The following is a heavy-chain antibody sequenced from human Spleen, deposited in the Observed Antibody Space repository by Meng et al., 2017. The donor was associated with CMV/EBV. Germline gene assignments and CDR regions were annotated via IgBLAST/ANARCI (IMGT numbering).Heavy chain of an antibody. CDR3: AKIAASDY. CDR2: IKQGGSEQ. J-gene: IGHJ4*02. D-gene: IGHD6-25*01. V-gene: IGHV3-7*01. CDR1: GFTFSSYW. Sequence: GESLKISCAASGFTFSSYWMSWVRQAPGKGLEWVANIKQGGSEQYYVDSVKGRFTISRDNAKNSLFLQMNSLRAEDTAVYYCAKIAASDYWGQGTLVTVSS.